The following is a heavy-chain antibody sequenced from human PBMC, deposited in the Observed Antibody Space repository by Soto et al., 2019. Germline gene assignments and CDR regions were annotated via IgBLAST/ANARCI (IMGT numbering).Heavy chain of an antibody. CDR1: GGTFSSYA. CDR2: IIPIFGTA. Sequence: SVKVSCKASGGTFSSYAISWVRQAPGQGLEWMGGIIPIFGTANYAQKFQGRVTITADKSTSTAYMELSSLRSEDTAVYYCAKKELLTMAHHDAFDIWGQGTMVTVSS. D-gene: IGHD1-7*01. J-gene: IGHJ3*02. V-gene: IGHV1-69*06. CDR3: AKKELLTMAHHDAFDI.